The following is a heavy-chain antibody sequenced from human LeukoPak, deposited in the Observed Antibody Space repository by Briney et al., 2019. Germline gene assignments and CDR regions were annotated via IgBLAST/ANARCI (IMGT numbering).Heavy chain of an antibody. CDR2: ISWNSGSI. V-gene: IGHV3-9*03. CDR1: GFTFDDYA. CDR3: AKDISMDKATALDY. D-gene: IGHD2-8*01. Sequence: AGGSLRLSCAASGFTFDDYAMHWVRQAPGKGLEWVSGISWNSGSIGYADSVKGRFTISRDNAKNSLYLQMNSLRAEDMALYYCAKDISMDKATALDYWGQGTLVTVSS. J-gene: IGHJ4*02.